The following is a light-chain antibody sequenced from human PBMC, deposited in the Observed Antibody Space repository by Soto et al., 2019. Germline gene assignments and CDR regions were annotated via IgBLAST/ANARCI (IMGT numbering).Light chain of an antibody. V-gene: IGLV2-8*01. CDR2: EVS. CDR3: SSYAGSNDV. Sequence: QSVLTQPPSASGSPEQSVTISCTGTRGDVGGYKYVSWYQQHPGKAPKLMIYEVSKRPSGVPDRFSGSKSGNTASLTVSGLQAEDEADYYCSSYAGSNDVFGTGTKVTVL. CDR1: RGDVGGYKY. J-gene: IGLJ1*01.